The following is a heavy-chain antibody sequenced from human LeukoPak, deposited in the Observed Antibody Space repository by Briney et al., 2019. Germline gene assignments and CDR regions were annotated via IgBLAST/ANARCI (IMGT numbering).Heavy chain of an antibody. J-gene: IGHJ4*02. Sequence: GGSLRLSWAVSGVTLSNYGMSWVRQAPGKGLEWVAGISDSGGRTNYADSVKGRFTISRDNPKNTLYLQMNSLRAEDTAVYFCAKRGVVIRVILVGFHKEAYYFDSWGQGALVTVSS. CDR2: ISDSGGRT. CDR1: GVTLSNYG. CDR3: AKRGVVIRVILVGFHKEAYYFDS. V-gene: IGHV3-23*01. D-gene: IGHD3-22*01.